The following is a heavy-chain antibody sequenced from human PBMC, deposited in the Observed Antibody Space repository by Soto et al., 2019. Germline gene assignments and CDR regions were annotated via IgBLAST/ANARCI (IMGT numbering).Heavy chain of an antibody. J-gene: IGHJ4*02. V-gene: IGHV3-21*01. Sequence: GGSLRLSCAASGFTFSSYSMNWVRQAPGKGLEWVSSISSSSSYIYYADSVKGRFTISRDNAKNSLYLQMNSLRAEDTAVYYCAKVVGVVPAAMTGVFDYWGQGTLVTVSS. CDR1: GFTFSSYS. CDR3: AKVVGVVPAAMTGVFDY. D-gene: IGHD2-2*01. CDR2: ISSSSSYI.